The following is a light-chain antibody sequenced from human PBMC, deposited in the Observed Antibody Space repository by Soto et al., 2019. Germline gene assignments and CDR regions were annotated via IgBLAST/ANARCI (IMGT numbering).Light chain of an antibody. Sequence: DIVMTQSPDSLAVSLGERATINCKSTQSLLYSSDNKNYLAWFQQIPGQPPKLLIHWASMRESGVPDRFSGRGYGTDSNLTIGSLQAEDVALYYCQEYYSTPRTFGQGTKVEIK. V-gene: IGKV4-1*01. CDR1: QSLLYSSDNKNY. CDR3: QEYYSTPRT. J-gene: IGKJ1*01. CDR2: WAS.